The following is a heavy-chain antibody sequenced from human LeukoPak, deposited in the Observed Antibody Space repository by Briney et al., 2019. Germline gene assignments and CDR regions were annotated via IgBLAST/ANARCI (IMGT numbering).Heavy chain of an antibody. D-gene: IGHD3-10*01. J-gene: IGHJ5*02. CDR3: ARSKITMVRGVSPNWFDP. CDR2: FDPEDGET. Sequence: ASVKVSCKVSGYTLTELSMHWVRQAPGKGLELMGGFDPEDGETIYAQKFQGRVTMTRNTSISTAYMELSSLRSEDTAVYYCARSKITMVRGVSPNWFDPWGQGTLVTVSS. CDR1: GYTLTELS. V-gene: IGHV1-24*01.